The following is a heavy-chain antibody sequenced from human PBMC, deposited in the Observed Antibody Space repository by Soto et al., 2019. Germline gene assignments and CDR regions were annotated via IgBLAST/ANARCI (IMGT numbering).Heavy chain of an antibody. CDR3: ARVLYSSSSRDWFDP. V-gene: IGHV4-34*01. CDR1: GGSFSGYY. D-gene: IGHD6-6*01. CDR2: INHSGST. J-gene: IGHJ5*02. Sequence: SETLSLTCAVYGGSFSGYYWSWIRQPPGKGLEWIGEINHSGSTNYNPSLKSRVTISVDTSKNQFSLKLSSVTAADTAVYYCARVLYSSSSRDWFDPWGQGALVTVSS.